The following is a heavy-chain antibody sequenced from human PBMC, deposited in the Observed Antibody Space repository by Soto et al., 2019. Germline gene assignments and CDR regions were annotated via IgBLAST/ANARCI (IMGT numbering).Heavy chain of an antibody. Sequence: TSETLSLTCTVSGGSISSSSYYWGWIRQPPGKGLEWIGSIYYSGSTYYNPSLKSRVTISVDTSKNQFSLKLSSVTAADTAVYYCARLPPTLKPPIVGNYYMDVWGKGTTVTVSS. V-gene: IGHV4-39*01. D-gene: IGHD1-26*01. J-gene: IGHJ6*03. CDR2: IYYSGST. CDR3: ARLPPTLKPPIVGNYYMDV. CDR1: GGSISSSSYY.